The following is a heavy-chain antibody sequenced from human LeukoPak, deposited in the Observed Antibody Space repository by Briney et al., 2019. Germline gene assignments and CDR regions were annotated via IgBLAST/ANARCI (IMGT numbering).Heavy chain of an antibody. V-gene: IGHV4-34*01. J-gene: IGHJ4*02. Sequence: SETLSLTCAVYGGSFSGYYWSWIRQPPGKGLEWIGEINHSGSTNYNPSLKSRVTISVDTSKNQFSLKLSSVTAADTAVYYCARGHRRITMVRGVMTYYLDYWGQGTLVTVSS. CDR3: ARGHRRITMVRGVMTYYLDY. D-gene: IGHD3-10*01. CDR1: GGSFSGYY. CDR2: INHSGST.